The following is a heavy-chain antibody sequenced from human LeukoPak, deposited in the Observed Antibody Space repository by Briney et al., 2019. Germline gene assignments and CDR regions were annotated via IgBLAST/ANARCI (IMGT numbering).Heavy chain of an antibody. V-gene: IGHV1-2*02. J-gene: IGHJ4*02. D-gene: IGHD2-15*01. CDR2: INPNSGGT. Sequence: ALVKVSCKASGYTFGSDDINWVRQAPGQGLEWMGWINPNSGGTNYAQKFQGRVTMTRDTSISTAYMELSRLRSDDTAVYYCARVISEYCSGGSCYFYYFDYWGQGTLVTVSS. CDR1: GYTFGSDD. CDR3: ARVISEYCSGGSCYFYYFDY.